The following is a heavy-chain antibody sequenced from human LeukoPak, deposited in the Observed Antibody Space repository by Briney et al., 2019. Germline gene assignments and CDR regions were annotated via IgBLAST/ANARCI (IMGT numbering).Heavy chain of an antibody. V-gene: IGHV1-24*01. D-gene: IGHD1-1*01. CDR1: GYTLTELS. CDR2: FDPEDGET. Sequence: ASVKVSCMVSGYTLTELSMHWVRQAPGKGLEWMGGFDPEDGETIYAQKFQGRVTMTEDTSTDTAYMELSRLRSEDTAVYYCATMRLYNWNGWFDYWGQGTLVTVSS. CDR3: ATMRLYNWNGWFDY. J-gene: IGHJ4*02.